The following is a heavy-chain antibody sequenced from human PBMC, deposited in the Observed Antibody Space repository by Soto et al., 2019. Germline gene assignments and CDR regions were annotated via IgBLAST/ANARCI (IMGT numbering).Heavy chain of an antibody. D-gene: IGHD3-22*01. CDR3: ARDPPSYYYDSSRYYPAH. CDR1: GYTFTSYY. J-gene: IGHJ4*02. Sequence: ASVKVSCEASGYTFTSYYMHWVRQAPGQGLEWMGMINPSDGSTNYAQKFQGRVTMTTDTSTSTAYMELRSLRSDDTAVYYCARDPPSYYYDSSRYYPAHWGQGTLVTVSS. CDR2: INPSDGST. V-gene: IGHV1-46*01.